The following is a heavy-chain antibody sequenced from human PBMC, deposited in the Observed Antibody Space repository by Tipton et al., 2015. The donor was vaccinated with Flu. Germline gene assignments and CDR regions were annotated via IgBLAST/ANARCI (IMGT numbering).Heavy chain of an antibody. CDR2: ISSSGITI. J-gene: IGHJ3*02. V-gene: IGHV3-48*03. D-gene: IGHD6-19*01. CDR1: GFTFSSHE. CDR3: ARVDLFGSGWPTAFDI. Sequence: SLRLSCAASGFTFSSHEMNWVRQAPGKGLEWVSSISSSGITIYYADSVKGRFTISRDNAKNSLYLQMNSLRAEDTAVYYCARVDLFGSGWPTAFDIWGQGTMVTVSS.